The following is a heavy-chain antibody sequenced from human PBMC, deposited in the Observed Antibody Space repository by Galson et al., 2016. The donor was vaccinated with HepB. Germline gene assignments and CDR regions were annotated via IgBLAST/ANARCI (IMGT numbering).Heavy chain of an antibody. Sequence: SLRLSCAASGFTFSSYGMSWVRQAPGKGLEGVSGITGSGGSTYYADSVKGRFTISRDNSKNTLYLQMNSLRAENTAVYYCAKPHIAVAGHGGLAFNMWGQGIMVTVSS. CDR2: ITGSGGST. V-gene: IGHV3-23*01. CDR3: AKPHIAVAGHGGLAFNM. CDR1: GFTFSSYG. J-gene: IGHJ3*02. D-gene: IGHD6-19*01.